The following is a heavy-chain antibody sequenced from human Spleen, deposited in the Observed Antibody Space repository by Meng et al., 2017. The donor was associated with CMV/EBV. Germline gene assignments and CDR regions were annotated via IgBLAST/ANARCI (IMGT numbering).Heavy chain of an antibody. CDR1: GYTFTGYY. CDR3: ARAYLITMPLDY. J-gene: IGHJ4*02. CDR2: INPNSGGT. Sequence: QVQLVQAGAEVKKPGASVKDSCKASGYTFTGYYMHWVRQDPGQGLEWMGWINPNSGGTNYAQKFQGRVTMTRDTSISTAYMELSRLRSDDTAVYYCARAYLITMPLDYWGQGTLVTVSS. V-gene: IGHV1-2*02. D-gene: IGHD3-10*01.